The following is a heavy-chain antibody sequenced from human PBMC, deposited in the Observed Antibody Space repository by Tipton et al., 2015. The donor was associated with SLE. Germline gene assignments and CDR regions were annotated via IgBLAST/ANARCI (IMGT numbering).Heavy chain of an antibody. CDR1: GGTFSSYA. Sequence: QSGPEAKKPGSSVKVSCKASGGTFSSYAISWVRQAPGQGLEWMGRIIPIFGTANYAQKFQGRVTITADESTSTAYMELSSLRSEDTAVYYCARRITMIVVVGDAFDIWGQGTMVTVSS. J-gene: IGHJ3*02. D-gene: IGHD3-22*01. CDR2: IIPIFGTA. CDR3: ARRITMIVVVGDAFDI. V-gene: IGHV1-69*15.